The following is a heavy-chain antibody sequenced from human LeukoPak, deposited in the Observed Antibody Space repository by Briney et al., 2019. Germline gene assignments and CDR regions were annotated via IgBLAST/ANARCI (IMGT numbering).Heavy chain of an antibody. CDR2: INPSGTST. CDR3: ARDLNGYSSGWFDY. CDR1: GYTFSSYY. D-gene: IGHD6-19*01. J-gene: IGHJ4*02. V-gene: IGHV1-46*01. Sequence: ASVKVSCKASGYTFSSYYMHWVRQAHAQGLEWMGIINPSGTSTSYAQKFQGRVSMTRDTSTSTVYMELSSLRSEDTAVYYCARDLNGYSSGWFDYWGQGTLVTVSS.